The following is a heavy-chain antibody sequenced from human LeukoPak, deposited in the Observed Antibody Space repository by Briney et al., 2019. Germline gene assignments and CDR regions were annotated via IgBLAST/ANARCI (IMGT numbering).Heavy chain of an antibody. V-gene: IGHV1-2*02. CDR3: ARVAVEMASWLDP. J-gene: IGHJ5*02. CDR1: GYIFTGYH. D-gene: IGHD5-24*01. Sequence: ASVKVSCKASGYIFTGYHIHWVRQAPGQGVEWMGWIYPNSGGTNNALKFEGRVTMTRDTSITTVYMELSRLTSDDTAVCYCARVAVEMASWLDPWGHGNRITVSS. CDR2: IYPNSGGT.